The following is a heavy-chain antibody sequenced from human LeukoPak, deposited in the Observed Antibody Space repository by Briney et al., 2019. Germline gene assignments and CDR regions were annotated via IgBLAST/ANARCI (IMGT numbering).Heavy chain of an antibody. Sequence: SQTLSLTCTVSGGSISSGSYYWSWIRQPAGKGLEWIGRIYTSGSTNYNPSLKSRVTISVDTSKNQFSLKLSSVTAADTAVYYCARREGLSLNWFDPWGQGTLVTVSS. CDR1: GGSISSGSYY. CDR3: ARREGLSLNWFDP. V-gene: IGHV4-61*02. CDR2: IYTSGST. J-gene: IGHJ5*02. D-gene: IGHD3-16*02.